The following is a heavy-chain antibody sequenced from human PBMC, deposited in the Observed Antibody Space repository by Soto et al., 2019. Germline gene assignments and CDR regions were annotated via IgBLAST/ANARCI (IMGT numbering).Heavy chain of an antibody. Sequence: DVQLVESGGGLVQPGGSLRLSCAASGFTFGGYWMSWVRQAPGKGLEWVANIHQEGTEKYYVDSVKGQFTISRDNAKDSLYLQMNRLRADDTAVYYCALIAVRTLYNGLDVWGQGTTVTVFS. D-gene: IGHD3-10*02. CDR2: IHQEGTEK. CDR3: ALIAVRTLYNGLDV. V-gene: IGHV3-7*01. CDR1: GFTFGGYW. J-gene: IGHJ6*02.